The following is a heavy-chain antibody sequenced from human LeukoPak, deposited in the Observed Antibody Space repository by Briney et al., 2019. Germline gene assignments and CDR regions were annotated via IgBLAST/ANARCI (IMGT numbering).Heavy chain of an antibody. J-gene: IGHJ4*02. V-gene: IGHV3-48*04. D-gene: IGHD3-10*01. Sequence: GGSLRLSCAASGFSFSIYSLNWVRQAPGKGLEWVSYISHTGSTMSYADSVKGRFTISRDNAKNSLYLQMNSLRAEDTAVYYCAKVRFGYYGSGSSDYWGQGTLVTVSS. CDR2: ISHTGSTM. CDR3: AKVRFGYYGSGSSDY. CDR1: GFSFSIYS.